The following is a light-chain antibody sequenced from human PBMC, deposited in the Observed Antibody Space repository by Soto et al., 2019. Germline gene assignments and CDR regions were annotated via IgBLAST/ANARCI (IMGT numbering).Light chain of an antibody. Sequence: DIQMTQSPSSLSASVGDRVTITCRASQSISSYLNWYQQKPGKAPKLLIYAASSLQSGVQSRFSGSGSGTDFTLTISSLQPEDFATYYCQQSYSTPPATVGQVTRLEIK. CDR3: QQSYSTPPAT. CDR2: AAS. J-gene: IGKJ5*01. V-gene: IGKV1-39*01. CDR1: QSISSY.